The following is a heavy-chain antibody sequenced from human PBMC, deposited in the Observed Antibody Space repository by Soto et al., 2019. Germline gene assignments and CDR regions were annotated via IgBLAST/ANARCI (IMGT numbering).Heavy chain of an antibody. Sequence: ASVKVSCKASGYTFTDYAVHWVRQAPGQRLEWMGWINAGNGKTKYSQNFQDRFTITRDTSASTAYMELRSRRSDDTAVYYCARGNYYGSGSYYKGPHYYYYYYMDVWGKGTTVTVSS. CDR1: GYTFTDYA. CDR3: ARGNYYGSGSYYKGPHYYYYYYMDV. D-gene: IGHD3-10*01. CDR2: INAGNGKT. J-gene: IGHJ6*03. V-gene: IGHV1-3*01.